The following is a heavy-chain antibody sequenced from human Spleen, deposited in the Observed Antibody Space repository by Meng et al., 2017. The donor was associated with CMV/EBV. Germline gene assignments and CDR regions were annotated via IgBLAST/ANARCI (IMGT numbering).Heavy chain of an antibody. V-gene: IGHV2-26*01. Sequence: ETLSLTCTVSGGSISSYYWSWIRQPPGKALEWLAHILSNDEKSYSTSLKSRLTISKDTSKSQVVLTMTNMDPADTATYYCARSSGTGDLHYWGQGTLVTVSS. CDR3: ARSSGTGDLHY. CDR1: GGSISSYYW. D-gene: IGHD3-16*01. CDR2: ILSNDEK. J-gene: IGHJ4*02.